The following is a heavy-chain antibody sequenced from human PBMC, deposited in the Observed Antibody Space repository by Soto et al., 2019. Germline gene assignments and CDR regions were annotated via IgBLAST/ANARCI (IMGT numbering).Heavy chain of an antibody. CDR3: AKGGGGDCFRPPYYCYYYMDV. D-gene: IGHD2-21*01. CDR2: ISGSGGST. V-gene: IGHV3-23*01. CDR1: GFTFSSYA. Sequence: GGSLRLSCAASGFTFSSYAMSWVRQAPGKGLEWVSAISGSGGSTYYADSVKGRFTISRDNSKNTLYLQMNSLRAEDTAVYYCAKGGGGDCFRPPYYCYYYMDVWGKGTTVTVSS. J-gene: IGHJ6*03.